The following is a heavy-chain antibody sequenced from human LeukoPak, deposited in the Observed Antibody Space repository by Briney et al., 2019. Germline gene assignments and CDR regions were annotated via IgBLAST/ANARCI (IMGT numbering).Heavy chain of an antibody. Sequence: PSETLSLTCAVYGGSLSGYYWSWIRQPPGKGLEWIGEINHSGSTNYNPSLKSRVTISVDTSKNQFSLKLSSVTAADTAVYYCARVAVAGTRGWFDPWGQGTLVTVSS. CDR1: GGSLSGYY. CDR3: ARVAVAGTRGWFDP. CDR2: INHSGST. V-gene: IGHV4-34*01. D-gene: IGHD6-19*01. J-gene: IGHJ5*02.